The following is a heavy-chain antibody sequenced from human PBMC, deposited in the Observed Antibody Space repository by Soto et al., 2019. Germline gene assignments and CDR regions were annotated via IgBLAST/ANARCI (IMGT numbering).Heavy chain of an antibody. CDR3: ARGEDALFYYGLDV. V-gene: IGHV1-69*13. Sequence: ASVKVSCKASGGTFSSYAISWVRQAPGQGLEWMGGIIPIFGTANYAQKFQGRVTITADESKSQFSLKLTPVTAADTAVYYCARGEDALFYYGLDVWGQGITVTVSS. J-gene: IGHJ6*02. CDR2: IIPIFGTA. CDR1: GGTFSSYA.